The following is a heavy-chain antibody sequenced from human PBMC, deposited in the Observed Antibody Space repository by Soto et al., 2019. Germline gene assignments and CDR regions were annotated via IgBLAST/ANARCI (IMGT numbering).Heavy chain of an antibody. CDR3: ARDPYYDFWSSPPDYYYMDV. V-gene: IGHV1-18*01. CDR2: ISAYNGNT. Sequence: ALVKLSCKASGYTFTSYGISWVRQAPGQGLERMVWISAYNGNTNYAQKLQGRVTMTTDTSTSTAYMELRSLRSDDTAVYYCARDPYYDFWSSPPDYYYMDVWGKGTTVTVSS. D-gene: IGHD3-3*01. J-gene: IGHJ6*03. CDR1: GYTFTSYG.